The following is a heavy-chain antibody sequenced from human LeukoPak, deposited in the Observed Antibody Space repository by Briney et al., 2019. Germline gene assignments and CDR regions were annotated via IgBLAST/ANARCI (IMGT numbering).Heavy chain of an antibody. CDR2: IYYSGST. CDR3: ARDSYYYDSSGFHYAFDI. V-gene: IGHV4-59*01. CDR1: GGSISSYY. J-gene: IGHJ3*02. D-gene: IGHD3-22*01. Sequence: SETLSLTCTVSGGSISSYYWSWIRQPPGKGLEWIGYIYYSGSTNYNPSLESRVTISVDTSKNQFSLKLSSVTAADTAVYYCARDSYYYDSSGFHYAFDIWGQGTMVTVSS.